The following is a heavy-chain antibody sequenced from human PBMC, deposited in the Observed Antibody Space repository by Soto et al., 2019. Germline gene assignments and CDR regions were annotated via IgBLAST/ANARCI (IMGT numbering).Heavy chain of an antibody. CDR3: ACYYDSSGYYYDY. CDR2: IYYSGST. D-gene: IGHD3-22*01. J-gene: IGHJ4*02. CDR1: GGSISSGGYY. V-gene: IGHV4-31*03. Sequence: PSETLSLTCTVSGGSISSGGYYWSWIRQHPGKGLEWIGYIYYSGSTYYNPSLKSRVTISVDTSKNQFSLKLSSATAADTAVYYCACYYDSSGYYYDYWGQGTLVTVSS.